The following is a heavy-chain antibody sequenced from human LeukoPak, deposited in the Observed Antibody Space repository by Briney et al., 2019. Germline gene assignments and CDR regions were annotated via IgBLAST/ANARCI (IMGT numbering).Heavy chain of an antibody. J-gene: IGHJ4*02. CDR3: AREYNYDSWSGNPYFDY. Sequence: GGSLRLSCAASGFTFSSYWMYWVRQAPGKGLVWVSRINSDGSSTSYADSVKGRFTISRDNAKNTLYLQMGSLRAEDMAVYYCAREYNYDSWSGNPYFDYWGQGTLVTVSS. CDR1: GFTFSSYW. D-gene: IGHD3-3*01. V-gene: IGHV3-74*01. CDR2: INSDGSST.